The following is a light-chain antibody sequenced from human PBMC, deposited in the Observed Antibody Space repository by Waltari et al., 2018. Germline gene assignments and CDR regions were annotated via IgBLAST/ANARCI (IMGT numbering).Light chain of an antibody. V-gene: IGLV5-45*03. CDR3: MIWHSSAWV. CDR2: YKSDSDK. J-gene: IGLJ3*02. CDR1: SGINVGTYR. Sequence: QAVLTQPSSLSASPGASASLTCTLRSGINVGTYRIYWYQQKPGSPPQYPLWYKSDSDKQQGSGVPSRFSGSKDASANAGILLISGLQSEDEADYYCMIWHSSAWVFGGGTKLTVL.